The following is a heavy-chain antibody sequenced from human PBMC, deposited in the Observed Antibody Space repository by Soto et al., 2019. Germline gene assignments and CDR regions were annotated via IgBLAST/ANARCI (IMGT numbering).Heavy chain of an antibody. CDR1: GFTFSSYG. CDR3: AKDARYFDL. Sequence: QVQLVESGGGVVQPGRSLRLSCAASGFTFSSYGMHWVRQAPGKGLEWVAVISYDGSNKYYADSVKGRFTISRDNSKNTLYLQMNSLTAEDTAVYYCAKDARYFDLWGRGTLVIVSS. CDR2: ISYDGSNK. V-gene: IGHV3-30*18. J-gene: IGHJ2*01.